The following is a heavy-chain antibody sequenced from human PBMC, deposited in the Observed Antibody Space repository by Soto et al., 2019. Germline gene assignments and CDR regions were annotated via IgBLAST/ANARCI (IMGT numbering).Heavy chain of an antibody. V-gene: IGHV1-46*01. J-gene: IGHJ3*02. Sequence: QVQLVQSGAEVKKPGTSVKVSCKASGYIFSNYYMHWVRQAPGQGLEWMGVFNPSGDATHYAQSFQGRGSVTRDTSTSKGYIELSPLASGDQGVYYCARRGMAKIGFDTWGQGTMVNVSS. CDR2: FNPSGDAT. CDR1: GYIFSNYY. CDR3: ARRGMAKIGFDT. D-gene: IGHD3-16*01.